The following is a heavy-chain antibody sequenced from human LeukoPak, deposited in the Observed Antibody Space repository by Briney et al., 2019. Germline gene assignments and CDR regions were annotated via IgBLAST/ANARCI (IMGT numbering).Heavy chain of an antibody. CDR3: TRTPLSGYYFDY. J-gene: IGHJ4*01. Sequence: GGSLRLSCAASGFQLISYSVNWVRQAPGKGLEWVSSISSSSDYIFYADSVKGQFTISRDNAKNSLFLQMNSLRAEDTAIYYCTRTPLSGYYFDYWGQGTLVTVSS. CDR1: GFQLISYS. CDR2: ISSSSDYI. D-gene: IGHD3-3*01. V-gene: IGHV3-21*01.